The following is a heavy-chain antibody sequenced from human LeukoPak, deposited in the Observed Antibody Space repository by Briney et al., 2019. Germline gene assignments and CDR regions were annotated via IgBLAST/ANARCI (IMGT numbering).Heavy chain of an antibody. Sequence: PRGSLRLSCAASGFTFSSYWMSGVRQAPGKGLEWVANIKQYGREKYYVDSVKGRFTISRDNAKNSLYLQMNSLRAEDTAVYYCARALSNYYDSSGYSYWGQGTLVTVSS. J-gene: IGHJ4*02. CDR2: IKQYGREK. V-gene: IGHV3-7*03. CDR1: GFTFSSYW. D-gene: IGHD3-22*01. CDR3: ARALSNYYDSSGYSY.